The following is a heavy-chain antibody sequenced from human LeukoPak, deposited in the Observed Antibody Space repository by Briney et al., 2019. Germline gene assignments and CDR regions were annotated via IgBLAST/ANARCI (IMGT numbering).Heavy chain of an antibody. CDR1: GFTFSDYS. J-gene: IGHJ6*03. V-gene: IGHV3-21*01. CDR3: ATSGGFVLPNAITGNWYMDV. Sequence: PGRSLRLSCGASGFTFSDYSMNWVRQAPGKGLAWVASITSAGGYRYYADSVKGRFTISRDNAQNSLFLQMNSLRAGDTAVYFCATSGGFVLPNAITGNWYMDVWGRGTTVTVSS. CDR2: ITSAGGYR. D-gene: IGHD2-2*01.